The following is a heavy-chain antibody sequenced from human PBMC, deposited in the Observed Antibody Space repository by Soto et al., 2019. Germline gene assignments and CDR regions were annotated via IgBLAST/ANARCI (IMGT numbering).Heavy chain of an antibody. D-gene: IGHD1-26*01. Sequence: SVKVSCKASGGTFSSYTISWVRQAPGQGLEWMGRIIPILGIANYAQKFQGRVTITADKSTSTAYMELSSLRSEDTAVYYCARKAAVGATTFDYWGQGTLVTVSS. V-gene: IGHV1-69*02. CDR3: ARKAAVGATTFDY. CDR1: GGTFSSYT. J-gene: IGHJ4*02. CDR2: IIPILGIA.